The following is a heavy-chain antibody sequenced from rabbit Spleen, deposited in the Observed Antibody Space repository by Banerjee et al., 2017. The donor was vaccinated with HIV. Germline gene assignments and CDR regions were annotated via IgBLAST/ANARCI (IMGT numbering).Heavy chain of an antibody. J-gene: IGHJ4*01. Sequence: QEQLVESGGGLVQPEGSLQLPCTASGFSLSNNTWKCGARQAPGKGLKWIACINTWSGRPVYASWAKGRFIMSRTSSTTVTLQMTSLTAADTATYFCARDLAGVIGWNFYLWGPGTLVTVS. V-gene: IGHV1S45*01. D-gene: IGHD4-1*01. CDR1: GFSLSNNTW. CDR3: ARDLAGVIGWNFYL. CDR2: INTWSGRP.